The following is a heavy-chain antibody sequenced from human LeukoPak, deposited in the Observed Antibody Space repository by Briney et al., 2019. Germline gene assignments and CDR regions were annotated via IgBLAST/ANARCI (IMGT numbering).Heavy chain of an antibody. Sequence: SQTLSLTCTVPGGSISSGGYYWSWIRQHPGKGLEWIGYIYYSGSTYYNPSLKSRVTISVDTSKNQFSLKLSSVTAADTAVYYCARDRDDSSGYGYWGQGTLVTVSS. J-gene: IGHJ4*02. CDR2: IYYSGST. CDR1: GGSISSGGYY. D-gene: IGHD3-22*01. V-gene: IGHV4-31*03. CDR3: ARDRDDSSGYGY.